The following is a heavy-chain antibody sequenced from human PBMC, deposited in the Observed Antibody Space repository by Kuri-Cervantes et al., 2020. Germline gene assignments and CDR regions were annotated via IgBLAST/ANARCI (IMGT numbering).Heavy chain of an antibody. CDR3: ARAQIGYCSGGSCYYLYYYYGMDV. Sequence: GGSLRLSCAASGFTFSSYAMHWVRQAPGKGLEWVAVISYDGSNKYYADSVRGRFTISRDNSKNTLYLQMNSLRAEDTAVYYCARAQIGYCSGGSCYYLYYYYGMDVWGQGTTVTVSS. D-gene: IGHD2-15*01. CDR1: GFTFSSYA. V-gene: IGHV3-30-3*01. J-gene: IGHJ6*02. CDR2: ISYDGSNK.